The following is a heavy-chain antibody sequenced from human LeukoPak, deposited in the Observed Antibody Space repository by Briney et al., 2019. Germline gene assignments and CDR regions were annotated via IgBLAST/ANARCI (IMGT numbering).Heavy chain of an antibody. D-gene: IGHD5-24*01. CDR2: TYYSGST. V-gene: IGHV4-39*07. Sequence: SETLSLTCTVSGGSIGSSSYYWGWIRQPPGKGLEWIGSTYYSGSTYYNPSLKSRVTISVDTSKNQFSLKLSSVTAADTAVYYCVREGGGYNDYWGQGTLVTVSS. CDR3: VREGGGYNDY. J-gene: IGHJ4*02. CDR1: GGSIGSSSYY.